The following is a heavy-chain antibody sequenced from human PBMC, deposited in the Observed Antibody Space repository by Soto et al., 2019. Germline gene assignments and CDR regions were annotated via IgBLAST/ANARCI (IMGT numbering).Heavy chain of an antibody. J-gene: IGHJ4*02. CDR2: FDPEDGET. Sequence: ASVKVSCKVSGYTLTELSMHWVRQAPGKGLEWMGGFDPEDGETIYAQKFQGRVTMTEDTSTDTAYMELSSLRSEDTAVYYCETRPARNCGGDCYNFDYWGQGTLVTVSS. CDR1: GYTLTELS. D-gene: IGHD2-21*02. CDR3: ETRPARNCGGDCYNFDY. V-gene: IGHV1-24*01.